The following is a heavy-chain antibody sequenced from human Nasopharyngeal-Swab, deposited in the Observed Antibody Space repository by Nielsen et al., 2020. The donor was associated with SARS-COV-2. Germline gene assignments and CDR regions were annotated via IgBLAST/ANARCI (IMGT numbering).Heavy chain of an antibody. J-gene: IGHJ4*02. D-gene: IGHD6-19*01. Sequence: GESLKISCAASGFTFSNYAMTWVRQAPGRGLEWVSSISGSGAHTYYADSVKGRFTISRDNSKSTVFLQMNSLRAEDTALFFCAKDGGGWLTGGWYYFDFWGQGSQVTVSS. CDR3: AKDGGGWLTGGWYYFDF. CDR2: ISGSGAHT. CDR1: GFTFSNYA. V-gene: IGHV3-23*01.